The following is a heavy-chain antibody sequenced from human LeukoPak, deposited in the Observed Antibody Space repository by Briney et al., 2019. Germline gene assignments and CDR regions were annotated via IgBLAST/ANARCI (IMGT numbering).Heavy chain of an antibody. CDR1: GFTFSHYG. CDR2: IWFHGGEI. CDR3: VRGSGGNGYGYWGDY. J-gene: IGHJ4*02. Sequence: GGSLRLSCAASGFTFSHYGMHWVRQAPGMGLEWVAVIWFHGGEIHYPDSVKGRFTISRDNSKNTLYLQMDNLRADDTAVYYCVRGSGGNGYGYWGDYWGQGTLVTVSP. V-gene: IGHV3-33*01. D-gene: IGHD2-15*01.